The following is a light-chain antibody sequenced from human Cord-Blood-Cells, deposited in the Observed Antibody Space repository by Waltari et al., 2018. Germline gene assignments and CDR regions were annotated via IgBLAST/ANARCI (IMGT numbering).Light chain of an antibody. V-gene: IGKV1-5*03. CDR1: QSISSW. J-gene: IGKJ1*01. CDR3: QQYNSYST. CDR2: KAS. Sequence: DIQMTQSPFTLSASVGDRLTITCRASQSISSWLAWYQQKPGKAPKLLIYKASSLESGVPSRFSGSGSGTEFTLTISSLQPDDFATYYCQQYNSYSTFGQGTKVEIK.